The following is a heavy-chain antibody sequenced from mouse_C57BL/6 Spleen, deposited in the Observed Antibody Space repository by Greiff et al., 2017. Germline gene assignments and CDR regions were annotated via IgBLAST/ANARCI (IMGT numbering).Heavy chain of an antibody. Sequence: VKLMESGPELVKPGASVKISCKASGYAFSSSWMNWVKQRPGKGLEWIGRIYPGDGDTNYNGKFKGKATLTADKSSSTAYMQLSSLTSEDSAVYFCASYYDYDYAMDYWGQGTSVTVSS. J-gene: IGHJ4*01. CDR1: GYAFSSSW. CDR3: ASYYDYDYAMDY. V-gene: IGHV1-82*01. D-gene: IGHD2-4*01. CDR2: IYPGDGDT.